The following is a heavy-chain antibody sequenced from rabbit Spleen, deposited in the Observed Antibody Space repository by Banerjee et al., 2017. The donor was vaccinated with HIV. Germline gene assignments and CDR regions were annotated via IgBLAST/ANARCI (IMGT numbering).Heavy chain of an antibody. Sequence: EQLEESGGGLVKPEGSLTLTCKASGVSFSDKDVMCWVRQAPGKGLEWIACIDTGSSGFTYFATWAKGRFTCSKTSSTTVTLQMTRLTAADTATYFCAREGGIVVAGAFNLWGPGTLVTVS. J-gene: IGHJ4*01. CDR1: GVSFSDKDV. V-gene: IGHV1S45*01. CDR2: IDTGSSGFT. CDR3: AREGGIVVAGAFNL. D-gene: IGHD4-1*01.